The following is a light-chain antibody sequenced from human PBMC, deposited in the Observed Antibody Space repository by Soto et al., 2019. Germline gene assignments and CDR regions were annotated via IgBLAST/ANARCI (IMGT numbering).Light chain of an antibody. J-gene: IGKJ1*01. V-gene: IGKV1-39*01. CDR1: QSISYY. Sequence: DIQMTQSPSSLSASVGDRVTITXRASQSISYYLNWYQQKPGKAPKLLIYAASSLQSGVPSRFSGSGSGTDFTLTISSLQPEDFATYYCQQANSFPPTFGQGTKVDIK. CDR3: QQANSFPPT. CDR2: AAS.